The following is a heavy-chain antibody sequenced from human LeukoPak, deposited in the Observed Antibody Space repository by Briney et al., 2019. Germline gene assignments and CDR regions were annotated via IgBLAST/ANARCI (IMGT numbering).Heavy chain of an antibody. CDR2: IYYSGST. V-gene: IGHV4-59*01. J-gene: IGHJ6*03. D-gene: IGHD4-17*01. Sequence: SETLSLTCTVSGGSISSYYWSWIRQPPGKGLEWIGYIYYSGSTNYNPSLKSRVTISVDTSKNQFSLRLSSVTAADTAVYYCAREWSGDYYYYYYMDVWGKGTTVTVSS. CDR3: AREWSGDYYYYYYMDV. CDR1: GGSISSYY.